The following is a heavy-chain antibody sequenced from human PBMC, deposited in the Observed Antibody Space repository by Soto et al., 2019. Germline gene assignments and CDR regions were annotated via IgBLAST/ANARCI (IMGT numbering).Heavy chain of an antibody. V-gene: IGHV4-30-4*01. J-gene: IGHJ4*02. CDR2: IYYSGST. D-gene: IGHD6-6*01. Sequence: PSETLSLTCTVSGGSISSGDYYWSWIRQPPGKGLEWIGYIYYSGSTYYNPSLKSRVTISVDTSKNQFSLKLSSVTAADTAVYYCATYSSSSHYFDYWGQGTLVTVSS. CDR3: ATYSSSSHYFDY. CDR1: GGSISSGDYY.